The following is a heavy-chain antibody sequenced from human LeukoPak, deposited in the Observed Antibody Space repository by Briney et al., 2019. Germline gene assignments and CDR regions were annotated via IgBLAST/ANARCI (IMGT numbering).Heavy chain of an antibody. CDR3: ARGGAARLHFQN. V-gene: IGHV4-59*01. D-gene: IGHD6-6*01. CDR1: GGSISTYY. Sequence: SETLSLTCTVSGGSISTYYWNWIRQPPGKGLEWNGYIYHSGSTNYNPSLQSRVTISVDTSKNQFSLNLNSVTAADTAVYYCARGGAARLHFQNWGQGTLVTVSS. CDR2: IYHSGST. J-gene: IGHJ1*01.